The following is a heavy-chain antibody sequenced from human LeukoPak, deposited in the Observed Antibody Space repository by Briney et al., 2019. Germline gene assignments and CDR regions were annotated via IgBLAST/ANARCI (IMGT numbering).Heavy chain of an antibody. CDR1: GYTFTVNF. J-gene: IGHJ4*02. CDR3: ARDEEQQLE. D-gene: IGHD6-13*01. CDR2: INPNSGGT. V-gene: IGHV1-2*02. Sequence: ASVKVSCKASGYTFTVNFIHWVRQAPGQGLEWMGWINPNSGGTNYAQKFQGRVTMARDTSISTAYMELSRLRSDDTAVYYCARDEEQQLEWGQGTLVTVSS.